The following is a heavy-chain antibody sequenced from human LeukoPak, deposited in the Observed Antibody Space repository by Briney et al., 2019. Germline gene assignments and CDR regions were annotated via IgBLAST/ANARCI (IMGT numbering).Heavy chain of an antibody. CDR2: IYYSGST. CDR3: AKDQWDYDSSGYSHAFDI. Sequence: SETLSLTCTVSGGSISSYYWSWIRQPPGKGLEWIGCIYYSGSTNYNPSLKSRVTISVDTSKNQFSLKLSSVTAADTAVYYCAKDQWDYDSSGYSHAFDIWGQGTMVTVSS. CDR1: GGSISSYY. V-gene: IGHV4-59*01. J-gene: IGHJ3*02. D-gene: IGHD3-22*01.